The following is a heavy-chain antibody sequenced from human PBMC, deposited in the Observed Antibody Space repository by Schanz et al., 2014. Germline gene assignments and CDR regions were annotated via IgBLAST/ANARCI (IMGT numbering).Heavy chain of an antibody. CDR2: IGYLGDT. J-gene: IGHJ4*02. D-gene: IGHD1-1*01. V-gene: IGHV3-13*01. Sequence: EVQLLESGGGLVQPGESLRVSCAASGFTFNSYAMSWVRQGTGKGLEWVSTIGYLGDTYYPDSVKGRFTVSRDSGQNSLYLQMNSLRAGDTAVYYCARGTDWNLHYWGQGALXTVSS. CDR1: GFTFNSYA. CDR3: ARGTDWNLHY.